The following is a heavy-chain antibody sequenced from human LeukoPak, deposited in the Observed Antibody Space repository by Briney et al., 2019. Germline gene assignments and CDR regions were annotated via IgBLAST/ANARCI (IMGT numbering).Heavy chain of an antibody. V-gene: IGHV1-46*01. CDR3: ARDRCSSTSCYPNDP. Sequence: ALVKVSCKASGYTFTSYYMHWVRQPPGQGLEWMGIINPSGGSTSYAQKFQGRVTMTRDTSTSTVYMELSSLRSEDTAVYYCARDRCSSTSCYPNDPWGEGTLVTVSS. J-gene: IGHJ5*02. CDR1: GYTFTSYY. D-gene: IGHD2-2*01. CDR2: INPSGGST.